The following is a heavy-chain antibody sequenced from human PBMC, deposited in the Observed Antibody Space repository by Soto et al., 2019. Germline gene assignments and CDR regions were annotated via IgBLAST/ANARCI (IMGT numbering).Heavy chain of an antibody. Sequence: QVQLVQSGAEVKKPGASVKVSCKASGYTFTSYGISWVRQAPGQGLEWMGWISAYNGNTNYAQKLQGRVTMTTDTSTSTAYMELRCLRCDDTAVYYCARDPDYYYGSGSDNWFDPWGQGTLVTVSS. J-gene: IGHJ5*02. V-gene: IGHV1-18*01. CDR1: GYTFTSYG. CDR3: ARDPDYYYGSGSDNWFDP. CDR2: ISAYNGNT. D-gene: IGHD3-10*01.